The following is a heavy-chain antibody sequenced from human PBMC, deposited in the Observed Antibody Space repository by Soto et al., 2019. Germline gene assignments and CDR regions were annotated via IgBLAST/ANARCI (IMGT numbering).Heavy chain of an antibody. V-gene: IGHV3-30-3*01. J-gene: IGHJ4*02. CDR1: GFTFSSYA. CDR2: ISYDGSNK. Sequence: QVQLVESGGGGVQPGRSLRLSCAASGFTFSSYAMHWVRQAPGKGLEWVAVISYDGSNKYYADSVKGRFSISRDNSKNTLYLQMNSLRAEDTAVYYCARHKRDLRFLEWSYYFDYWGQGTLVTVSS. CDR3: ARHKRDLRFLEWSYYFDY. D-gene: IGHD3-3*01.